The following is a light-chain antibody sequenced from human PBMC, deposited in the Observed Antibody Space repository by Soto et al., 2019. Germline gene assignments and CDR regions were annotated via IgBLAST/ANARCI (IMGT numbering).Light chain of an antibody. CDR2: GAS. Sequence: EIVLTQSPGTLSLSPGERATLSCRASQSVSSSYLAWYQQKPGQAPRLLIYGASSRATGIPDRFSGSGSGSDSALTISRREPEDFAVYYCQQYGSSPVYTLGQGTKLQIK. V-gene: IGKV3-20*01. CDR1: QSVSSSY. J-gene: IGKJ2*01. CDR3: QQYGSSPVYT.